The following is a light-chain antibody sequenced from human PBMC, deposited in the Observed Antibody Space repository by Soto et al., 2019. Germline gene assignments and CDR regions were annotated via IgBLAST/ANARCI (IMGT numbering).Light chain of an antibody. Sequence: EVGMTQSPATLSASPGERATLSCRASQIVNSKLAWYQQKPGQAPSLLIYGASTRATGIPARFSGSGSGTEFTLTISSLHSEDFAVYYCQQYKNWPLFGQGTRLEIK. CDR1: QIVNSK. CDR3: QQYKNWPL. V-gene: IGKV3-15*01. J-gene: IGKJ5*01. CDR2: GAS.